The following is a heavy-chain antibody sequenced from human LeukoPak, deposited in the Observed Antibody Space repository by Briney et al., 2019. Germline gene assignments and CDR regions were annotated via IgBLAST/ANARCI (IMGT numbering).Heavy chain of an antibody. D-gene: IGHD5-24*01. V-gene: IGHV3-30*03. J-gene: IGHJ4*02. CDR1: GFTFSSYG. CDR2: ISYDGSNK. Sequence: PGGSLRLSCAASGFTFSSYGMHWVRQAPGKGLEWVAVISYDGSNKGYADSVKGRFTLSRDNSKNTLYLHMNSLRAEDTAVYYCARHQSGYSYDYWGQGTLVSVSS. CDR3: ARHQSGYSYDY.